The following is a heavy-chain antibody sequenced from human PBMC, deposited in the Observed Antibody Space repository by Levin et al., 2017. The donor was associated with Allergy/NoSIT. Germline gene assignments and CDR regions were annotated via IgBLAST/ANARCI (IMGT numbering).Heavy chain of an antibody. Sequence: GGSLRLSCAASGFSFSDYYMSWIRQAPGKGLEWVSYISNSGGTIYYADSVKGRFTISRDNAKNSLYLQMNSLRAEDTAVYYCARDKQDDNRGTTFDYWGQGTLVTVSS. D-gene: IGHD2-2*01. CDR3: ARDKQDDNRGTTFDY. V-gene: IGHV3-11*01. J-gene: IGHJ4*02. CDR1: GFSFSDYY. CDR2: ISNSGGTI.